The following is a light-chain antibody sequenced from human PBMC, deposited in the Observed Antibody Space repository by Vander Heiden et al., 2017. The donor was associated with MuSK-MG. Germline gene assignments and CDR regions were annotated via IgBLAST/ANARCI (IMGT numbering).Light chain of an antibody. J-gene: IGLJ1*01. V-gene: IGLV2-11*01. CDR1: SSDVGGYNY. Sequence: QSALTQPRSVSGSPGPSVPISCTGTSSDVGGYNYVSWYQQHPGKAPKLMIYDVIKRPSGVPDRFSGSKSGTTASLTISGLQAEDEADYYCCSFSASYISYVFGIGTKVTVL. CDR3: CSFSASYISYV. CDR2: DVI.